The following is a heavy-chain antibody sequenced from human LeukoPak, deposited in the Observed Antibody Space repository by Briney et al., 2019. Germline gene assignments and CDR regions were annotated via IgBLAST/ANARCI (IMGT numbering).Heavy chain of an antibody. CDR1: GFTSSSYA. CDR3: AREIGEFDY. V-gene: IGHV3-23*01. CDR2: ISDSGGST. J-gene: IGHJ4*02. D-gene: IGHD2/OR15-2a*01. Sequence: GRTLRLSCAASGFTSSSYAMSWVRQAPGKGLEWVSSISDSGGSTYYADSVKGRFTISRDNSKNTLYLQMNSLRAEDTAIYYCAREIGEFDYWGQGTLVTASS.